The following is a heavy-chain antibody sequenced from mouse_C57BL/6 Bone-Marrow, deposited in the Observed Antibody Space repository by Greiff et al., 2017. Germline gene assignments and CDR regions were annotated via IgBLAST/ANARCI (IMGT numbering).Heavy chain of an antibody. CDR2: IYPGSGST. D-gene: IGHD2-3*01. Sequence: QLQLKQPGAELVKPGASVQMSCKASGYTFTSYWLTWVKQRPGQGLEWIGDIYPGSGSTNYNEKFKSTATLTVDTSSSTAYMQLSSLTSEDSAVYYCARSAYDIRRGFYYAMDYWGQGTSVTVSS. J-gene: IGHJ4*01. V-gene: IGHV1-55*01. CDR3: ARSAYDIRRGFYYAMDY. CDR1: GYTFTSYW.